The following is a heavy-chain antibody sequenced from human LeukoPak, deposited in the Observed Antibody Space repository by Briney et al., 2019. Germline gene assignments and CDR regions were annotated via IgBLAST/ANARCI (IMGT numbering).Heavy chain of an antibody. D-gene: IGHD3-10*01. Sequence: VKPSETLSLTCTVSGGSISSHYWSWIRQPPGKGLEWLGYIYYSGSTNYNPSLKSRVTISVDTSKNQFSLKLSSVTAADTAVYYCARARRSGSWYYYYMDVWGKGTTVTVSS. V-gene: IGHV4-59*11. J-gene: IGHJ6*03. CDR3: ARARRSGSWYYYYMDV. CDR2: IYYSGST. CDR1: GGSISSHY.